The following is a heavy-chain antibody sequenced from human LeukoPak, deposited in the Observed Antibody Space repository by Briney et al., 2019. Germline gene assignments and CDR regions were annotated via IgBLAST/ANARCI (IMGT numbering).Heavy chain of an antibody. CDR3: AREGALYDSSDYYLSWFDP. CDR1: GYTLTQLS. J-gene: IGHJ5*02. V-gene: IGHV1-24*01. D-gene: IGHD3-22*01. Sequence: ASVKVSCKVSGYTLTQLSVHWVRQAPGKGLEWMGGFDVEDGEIIYAQKFQGRVTMTEDTSTDTAYMELSSLRSEDTAVYYCAREGALYDSSDYYLSWFDPWGQGTLVTVSS. CDR2: FDVEDGEI.